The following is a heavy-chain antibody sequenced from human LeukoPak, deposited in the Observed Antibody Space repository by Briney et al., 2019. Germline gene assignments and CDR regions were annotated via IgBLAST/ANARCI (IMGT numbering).Heavy chain of an antibody. V-gene: IGHV4-59*08. CDR1: GGSISGYY. Sequence: SETLSLTFTVSGGSISGYYWSWIRQPPGKGLEWIGYIYYSGSTNYNPSLKSRLTISIDTSENQFSLKLSSVTAADTAVYYCAREYSSSSGRRAFDIWGQGTMVTVSS. CDR2: IYYSGST. CDR3: AREYSSSSGRRAFDI. J-gene: IGHJ3*02. D-gene: IGHD6-6*01.